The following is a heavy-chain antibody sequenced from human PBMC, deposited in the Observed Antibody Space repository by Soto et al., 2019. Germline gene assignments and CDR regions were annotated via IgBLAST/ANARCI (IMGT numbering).Heavy chain of an antibody. V-gene: IGHV3-23*01. CDR3: AKASTWYPYFDY. CDR2: ISSSGGST. D-gene: IGHD6-13*01. J-gene: IGHJ4*02. Sequence: EVQLLESGGGLVQPGGSLRLSCAASGFTFSSYARNWVRQAPGKGLEWVSAISSSGGSTYYADSVKGRFTISRDNSKNTLYLQMNTLTAEDTAVYYCAKASTWYPYFDYWGQGTLVTVSS. CDR1: GFTFSSYA.